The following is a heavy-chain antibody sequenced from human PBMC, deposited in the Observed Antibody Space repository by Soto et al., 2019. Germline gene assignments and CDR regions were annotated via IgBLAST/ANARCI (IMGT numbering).Heavy chain of an antibody. CDR3: ARVGRTRATVTTDAFDV. CDR2: IYASGNT. V-gene: IGHV4-4*07. J-gene: IGHJ3*01. D-gene: IGHD4-17*01. CDR1: GGSISGYY. Sequence: QVQLQESGPGLVKPSETLSLTCTVSGGSISGYYWSWIRQSAGKRLEWIGRIYASGNTNKNPSLKSRVTMSVDTSKNQFSLRLNSVTAADTAVYYCARVGRTRATVTTDAFDVWGQGTKVTVSS.